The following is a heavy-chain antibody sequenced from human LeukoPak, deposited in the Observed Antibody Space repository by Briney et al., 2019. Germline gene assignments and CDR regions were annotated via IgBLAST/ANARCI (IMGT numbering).Heavy chain of an antibody. CDR2: ISYDGSNK. Sequence: GGSLRLSCAASGFTFSSYGMHWVRQAPGKGLEWVAVISYDGSNKYYADSVKGRFTISRDNSKNTLYLHMNSLRAEDTAIYYCAKQRSEVPVAASNYWGQGTLVTVSS. V-gene: IGHV3-30*18. CDR1: GFTFSSYG. J-gene: IGHJ4*02. CDR3: AKQRSEVPVAASNY. D-gene: IGHD2-2*01.